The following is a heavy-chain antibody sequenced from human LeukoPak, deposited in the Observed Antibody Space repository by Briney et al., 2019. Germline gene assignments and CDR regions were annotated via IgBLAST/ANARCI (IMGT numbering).Heavy chain of an antibody. J-gene: IGHJ2*01. CDR2: IYYSGST. V-gene: IGHV4-39*01. Sequence: SETLSLTCTVSGGSISSSSYYWGWIRQPPGKGLEWIGSIYYSGSTYYNPSLKSRVTISVDTSKNQFSLKLSSVTAADTAVYYCARQLLWFGEFWYFDLWGRGTPVTVSS. CDR1: GGSISSSSYY. CDR3: ARQLLWFGEFWYFDL. D-gene: IGHD3-10*01.